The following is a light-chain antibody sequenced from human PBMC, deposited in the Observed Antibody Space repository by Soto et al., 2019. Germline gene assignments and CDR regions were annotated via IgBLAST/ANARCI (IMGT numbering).Light chain of an antibody. J-gene: IGKJ1*01. Sequence: EIVMTQSPATLSVSPGERATLSCRTSESGYSNLAWYQQKPGQAPRLLIYGASTRATGVPAKFSASGSGTEFTLTISSLQSEDSAVYYCQQYDIWPSTFGQGTKVEIK. CDR1: ESGYSN. CDR2: GAS. CDR3: QQYDIWPST. V-gene: IGKV3-15*01.